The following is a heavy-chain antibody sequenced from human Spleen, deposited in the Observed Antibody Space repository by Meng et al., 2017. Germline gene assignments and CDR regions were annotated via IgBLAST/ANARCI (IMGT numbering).Heavy chain of an antibody. CDR1: GYTFANYP. CDR2: INAGKGNI. V-gene: IGHV1-3*01. CDR3: AREEDYRNYFDN. J-gene: IGHJ4*02. Sequence: QFQCVQSGVEVKKQGASVKVSCKASGYTFANYPVHWVRQAPGQRLEWMGWINAGKGNIKYSQKFQSRITITGATYTTTVYMELTGLTSEDTAVYFCAREEDYRNYFDNWGQGTLVTVSS. D-gene: IGHD4-11*01.